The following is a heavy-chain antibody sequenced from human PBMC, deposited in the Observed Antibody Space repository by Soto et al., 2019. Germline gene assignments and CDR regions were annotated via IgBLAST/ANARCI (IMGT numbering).Heavy chain of an antibody. CDR2: IYASGYT. J-gene: IGHJ4*02. CDR1: EFSVSSNY. V-gene: IGHV3-66*01. CDR3: ARNPYCFTTGCYYTDY. Sequence: EVQLVESGGGLVQPGESLRLSCAASEFSVSSNYISWVRQAPGKGLEWVSVIYASGYTYYTDSVRGRVTISRDNSKNILYLQMNSLRAEDTAVYYCARNPYCFTTGCYYTDYWGQGTLVTVSS. D-gene: IGHD2-2*01.